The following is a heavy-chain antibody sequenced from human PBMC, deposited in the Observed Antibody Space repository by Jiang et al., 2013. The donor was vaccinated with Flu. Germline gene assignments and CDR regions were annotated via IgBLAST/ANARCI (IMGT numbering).Heavy chain of an antibody. CDR2: INSDGSST. J-gene: IGHJ4*02. Sequence: ASGFTFSSYWMHWVRQAPGKGLVWVSRINSDGSSTSYADSVKGRFTISRDNAKNTLYLQMNSLRAEDTAVYYCAREGYYYDSSGYYYLYYFDYWGQGTLVTVSS. CDR1: GFTFSSYW. V-gene: IGHV3-74*01. CDR3: AREGYYYDSSGYYYLYYFDY. D-gene: IGHD3-22*01.